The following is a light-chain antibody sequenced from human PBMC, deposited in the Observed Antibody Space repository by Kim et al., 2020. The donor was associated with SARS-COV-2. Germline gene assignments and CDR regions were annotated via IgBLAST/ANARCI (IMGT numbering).Light chain of an antibody. Sequence: GKTARITCGGNNIGSKSVHWYQQKPGQAPVLVIYYDSDRPSGIPERFSGSNSGNTATLTISRVEAGDEAGYYCQVWDSSSDHPVVFGGGTQLTVL. CDR2: YDS. CDR1: NIGSKS. CDR3: QVWDSSSDHPVV. J-gene: IGLJ2*01. V-gene: IGLV3-21*04.